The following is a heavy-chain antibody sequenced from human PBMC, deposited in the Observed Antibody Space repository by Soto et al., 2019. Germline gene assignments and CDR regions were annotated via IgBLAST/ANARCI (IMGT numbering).Heavy chain of an antibody. Sequence: QVQLQQWGAGLLKPSETLSLTCAVYGGSFSGYYWSWIRQPPGKRLEWIGEINHSGSTNYNPSRTGGVTLSVDTSKNQFALRLSAVTAADTAVYYCAIAPQRSSWSPFDYWGQGTLVTVSS. CDR1: GGSFSGYY. CDR3: AIAPQRSSWSPFDY. V-gene: IGHV4-34*01. D-gene: IGHD6-13*01. J-gene: IGHJ4*02. CDR2: INHSGST.